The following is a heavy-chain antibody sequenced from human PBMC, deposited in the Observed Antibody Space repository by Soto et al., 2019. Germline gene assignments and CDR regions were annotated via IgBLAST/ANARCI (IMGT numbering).Heavy chain of an antibody. Sequence: GGSLRLSCAASGFTFSSYAMSWVRQAPGKGLEWVSAISGSGGSTYYADSVKGRFTISSDNSKNTLYLQMNSLRAEDTAVYYCAISYSRTKDYFDYWGQGTLVTVSS. CDR2: ISGSGGST. CDR3: AISYSRTKDYFDY. V-gene: IGHV3-23*01. CDR1: GFTFSSYA. J-gene: IGHJ4*02. D-gene: IGHD6-13*01.